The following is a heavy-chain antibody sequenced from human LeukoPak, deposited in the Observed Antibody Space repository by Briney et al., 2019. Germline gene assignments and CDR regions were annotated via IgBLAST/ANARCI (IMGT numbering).Heavy chain of an antibody. V-gene: IGHV3-23*01. D-gene: IGHD5-18*01. CDR2: ISGSGGGT. CDR3: ARVGYNFGLDY. Sequence: GGSLRLSCAASGFTFSSNAMSWVRQASGKGLEWVAGISGSGGGTYYADSMKGRFTISRDNSKNTLSLQINSLRVEDTAVYYCARVGYNFGLDYWGQGALVTVSS. CDR1: GFTFSSNA. J-gene: IGHJ4*02.